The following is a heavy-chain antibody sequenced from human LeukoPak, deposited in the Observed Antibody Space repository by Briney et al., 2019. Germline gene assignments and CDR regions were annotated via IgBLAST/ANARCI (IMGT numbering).Heavy chain of an antibody. CDR2: INSDGSST. CDR1: GLTFSSYW. CDR3: ARGAVLRYFDPYGMDV. Sequence: GGSLRLSCAASGLTFSSYWMHWVRQAPGKGLVWVSRINSDGSSTSYADSVKGRFTISRDNAKNTLYLQMNSLRAEDTAVYYCARGAVLRYFDPYGMDVWGKGTTVTVSS. D-gene: IGHD3-9*01. J-gene: IGHJ6*04. V-gene: IGHV3-74*01.